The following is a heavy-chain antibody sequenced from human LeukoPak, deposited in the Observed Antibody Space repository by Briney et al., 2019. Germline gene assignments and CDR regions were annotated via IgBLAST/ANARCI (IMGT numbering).Heavy chain of an antibody. CDR2: IYYSGST. V-gene: IGHV4-30-4*01. CDR1: GGSISSGDYY. CDR3: ARGRDMGYCSGGSCYPWFDP. Sequence: SQTLSLTCTVSGGSISSGDYYWSWIRQPPGKGLEWIGYIYYSGSTYYNPSRKSRVTISVDTSKNQFSLKLSSVTAADTAVYYCARGRDMGYCSGGSCYPWFDPWGQGTLVTVSS. J-gene: IGHJ5*02. D-gene: IGHD2-15*01.